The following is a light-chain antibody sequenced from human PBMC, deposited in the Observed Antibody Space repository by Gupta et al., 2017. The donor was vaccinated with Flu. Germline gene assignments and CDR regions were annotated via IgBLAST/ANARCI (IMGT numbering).Light chain of an antibody. CDR3: QHYFTTPPT. J-gene: IGKJ2*01. Sequence: CKFSLSLLFSYNNRTHLAWYQQKPGQPPKVLMYCASIRESGIPARFSGSGSGTDFTLTIRSLQAEDLAVYYCQHYFTTPPTFGQGTKLEI. V-gene: IGKV4-1*01. CDR1: LSLLFSYNNRTH. CDR2: CAS.